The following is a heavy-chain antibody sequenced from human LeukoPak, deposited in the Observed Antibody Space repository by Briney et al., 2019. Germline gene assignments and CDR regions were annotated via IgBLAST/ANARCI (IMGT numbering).Heavy chain of an antibody. V-gene: IGHV1-69*13. CDR2: IIPIFGTA. D-gene: IGHD2-2*01. Sequence: SVKVSCKASGGTFSSYAISWVRQAPGQGLEWMGGIIPIFGTANYAQKFQGRVTITADESTSTAYMELSSLRSEDTAVYYCARVGDCSSTSCYYYFDHWGQGTLVTVSS. J-gene: IGHJ4*02. CDR3: ARVGDCSSTSCYYYFDH. CDR1: GGTFSSYA.